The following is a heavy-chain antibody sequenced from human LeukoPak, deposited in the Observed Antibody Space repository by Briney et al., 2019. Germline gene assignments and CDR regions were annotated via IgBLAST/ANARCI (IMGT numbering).Heavy chain of an antibody. V-gene: IGHV3-66*04. D-gene: IGHD3-10*01. J-gene: IGHJ5*02. CDR3: ARQFGKRNWFDP. Sequence: GGSLTLSCAASGFTVSNNYMSWVRQAPCKGLEWVSLIYSVGSTNYADSVKGGVPLSRDKSKITLYLQMDSLRVEDTAVYYCARQFGKRNWFDPWGQGTLVTVSS. CDR2: IYSVGST. CDR1: GFTVSNNY.